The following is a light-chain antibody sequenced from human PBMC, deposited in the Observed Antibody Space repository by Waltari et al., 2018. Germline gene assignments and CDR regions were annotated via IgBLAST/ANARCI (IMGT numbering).Light chain of an antibody. CDR2: DAS. Sequence: DIMLTQSPGTPSLSPVERATLSCLASQSISRYLAWYQHKPGQAPSLLIYDASSRATGIPDRFSGSGSGTDFSLTISRLEPEDFAVYCCQKYGSLPATFGQGTKVEIK. J-gene: IGKJ1*01. CDR3: QKYGSLPAT. V-gene: IGKV3-20*01. CDR1: QSISRY.